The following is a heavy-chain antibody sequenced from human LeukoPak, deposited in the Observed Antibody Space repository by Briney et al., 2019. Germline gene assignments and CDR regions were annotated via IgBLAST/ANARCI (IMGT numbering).Heavy chain of an antibody. Sequence: SETLSLTCSVSGGSISSSGHSWGWIRQSPEKGLDWIGSIYSNGNTYYNPSVKSRITISVDTSKNQFSLKLTSVTAAETAVYYCARSATVTTGYFDYWGQGALVTVSS. CDR1: GGSISSSGHS. V-gene: IGHV4-39*07. CDR3: ARSATVTTGYFDY. D-gene: IGHD4-17*01. CDR2: IYSNGNT. J-gene: IGHJ4*02.